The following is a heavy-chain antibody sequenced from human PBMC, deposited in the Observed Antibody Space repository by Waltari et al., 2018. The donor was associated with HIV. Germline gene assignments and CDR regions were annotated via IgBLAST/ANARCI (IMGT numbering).Heavy chain of an antibody. CDR1: GYTFTSYD. V-gene: IGHV1-8*01. CDR2: MNPNSGNT. Sequence: QVQLVQSGAEVKKPGASVKVSCKASGYTFTSYDINWVRPAPGQGLEWLGWMNPNSGNTGYAQRFQGRVTMTRNTSISTAYMELSSLRSEDTAVYFCARGPQDYPKYYFDYWGQGTLVTVSS. CDR3: ARGPQDYPKYYFDY. J-gene: IGHJ4*02. D-gene: IGHD4-17*01.